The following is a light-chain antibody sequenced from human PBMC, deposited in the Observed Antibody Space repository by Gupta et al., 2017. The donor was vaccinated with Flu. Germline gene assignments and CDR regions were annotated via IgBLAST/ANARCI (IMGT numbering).Light chain of an antibody. CDR2: DAS. CDR3: QQYTNVPT. V-gene: IGKV1-33*01. Sequence: SPSSLSASVGDRVTITCQASQDIKTSLNWYQHKPGKAPKLLIYDASNLEKGVPSRFSGSGSGTDFTFTISSLQAEDLASYYCQQYTNVPTFGQGTKVQIK. CDR1: QDIKTS. J-gene: IGKJ1*01.